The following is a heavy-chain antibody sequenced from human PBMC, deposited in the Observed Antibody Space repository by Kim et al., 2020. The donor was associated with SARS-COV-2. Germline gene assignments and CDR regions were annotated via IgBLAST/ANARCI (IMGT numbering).Heavy chain of an antibody. CDR1: GFTFSSYA. Sequence: GGSLRLSCAASGFTFSSYAMNWVRQAPGKGLEWGSSISGTTNLIHYADSVKGRFTISRDNAKNSLYLQMNSLTDEDTAVYYCARGGADGSIWFDPWGQGT. J-gene: IGHJ5*02. CDR2: ISGTTNLI. CDR3: ARGGADGSIWFDP. V-gene: IGHV3-48*02. D-gene: IGHD1-26*01.